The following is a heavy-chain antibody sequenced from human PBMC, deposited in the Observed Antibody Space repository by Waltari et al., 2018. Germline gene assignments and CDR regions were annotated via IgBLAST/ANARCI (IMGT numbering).Heavy chain of an antibody. D-gene: IGHD2-2*01. V-gene: IGHV4-39*07. J-gene: IGHJ6*03. Sequence: QLQLQESGPGLVKPSETLSLTCSVSGGSSPSSSYYWGWIRQPPGKGLEWIGYNYHSGSTYYNPSLKSRVTISVDRSKNQFSLKLSSVTAADTAVYYCARGGCSSTSCYPPLDYYMDVWGKGTTVTVSS. CDR1: GGSSPSSSYY. CDR2: NYHSGST. CDR3: ARGGCSSTSCYPPLDYYMDV.